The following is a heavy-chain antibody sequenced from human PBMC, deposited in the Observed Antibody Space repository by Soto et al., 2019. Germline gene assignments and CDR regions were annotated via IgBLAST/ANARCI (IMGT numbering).Heavy chain of an antibody. CDR2: IYTSGST. CDR3: ASSHGIQNWNDGFDP. CDR1: GGSISSYY. J-gene: IGHJ5*02. Sequence: SETLSLTCTVSGGSISSYYWSWIRQPAGKGLEWIGRIYTSGSTNYNPSLKSRVTMSVDTSKNQFSLKLSSVTAADTAVYYCASSHGIQNWNDGFDPWGQGTLVTVSS. V-gene: IGHV4-4*07. D-gene: IGHD1-1*01.